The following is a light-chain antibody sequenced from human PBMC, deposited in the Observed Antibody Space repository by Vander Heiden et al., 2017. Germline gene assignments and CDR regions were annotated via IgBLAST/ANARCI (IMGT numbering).Light chain of an antibody. Sequence: EIVMTQSPATLSVSPGERATLSCRASQSVSSNLAWYQQKPGKAPRLLIDGASTRATGIPARFSGSGSGTEFTLTISSLQSEDFAVYYCQQYNNWPRRAFGQGTKVEIK. CDR3: QQYNNWPRRA. CDR1: QSVSSN. CDR2: GAS. V-gene: IGKV3-15*01. J-gene: IGKJ1*01.